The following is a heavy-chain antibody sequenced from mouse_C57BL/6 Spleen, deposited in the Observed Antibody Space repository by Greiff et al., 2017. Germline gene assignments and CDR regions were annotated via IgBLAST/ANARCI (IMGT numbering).Heavy chain of an antibody. CDR1: GYTFTSYW. CDR2: IYPCDSET. Sequence: QVQLQQSGAELVRPGSSVKLSCKASGYTFTSYWMDWVNQSPGQGLEWIGNIYPCDSETHYNHKFKDKDTLTVDKSSNTANIQLSSLTTEDSVVYDCARSRYCANDIYYYAMDYWGQGTSVTVSS. V-gene: IGHV1-61*01. J-gene: IGHJ4*01. D-gene: IGHD1-1*01. CDR3: ARSRYCANDIYYYAMDY.